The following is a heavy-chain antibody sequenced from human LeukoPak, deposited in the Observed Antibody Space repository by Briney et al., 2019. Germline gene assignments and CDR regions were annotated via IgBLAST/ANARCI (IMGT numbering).Heavy chain of an antibody. D-gene: IGHD3-22*01. Sequence: GGSLRLSCAASGFTFSSYAMSWVRQAPGKGLEWVSAISGSGGSTYYADSVKGRFTISRDNSKNTLYLQMNSLRAEDTAVYYCARDGHYYDSSGYWEVRSPIDYYYYGMDVWGQGTTVTVSS. J-gene: IGHJ6*02. CDR1: GFTFSSYA. CDR2: ISGSGGST. V-gene: IGHV3-23*01. CDR3: ARDGHYYDSSGYWEVRSPIDYYYYGMDV.